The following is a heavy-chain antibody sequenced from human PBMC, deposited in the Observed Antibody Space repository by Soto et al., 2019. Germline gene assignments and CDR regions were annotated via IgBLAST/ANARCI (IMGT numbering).Heavy chain of an antibody. V-gene: IGHV1-18*01. D-gene: IGHD6-19*01. CDR1: GYTFPSYG. CDR2: ISAHNGHT. J-gene: IGHJ4*02. Sequence: QVHLVQSGAEVKKPGASVKVSCKASGYTFPSYGISWIRQAPGQGLVWMGWISAHNGHTKYTQNLPGRATMTTDILRSADSMELRGPGSDDTVVYFFTGDGGGWPDHCCQGSLVTVSS. CDR3: TGDGGGWPDH.